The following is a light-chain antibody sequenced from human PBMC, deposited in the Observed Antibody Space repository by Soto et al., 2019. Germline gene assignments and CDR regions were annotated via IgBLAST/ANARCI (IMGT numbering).Light chain of an antibody. CDR1: RIVISNY. J-gene: IGKJ2*03. CDR2: GAS. Sequence: ESVLAQSPGTLSLSPGEGATLSCRSSRIVISNYLAWYQKKPGQAPRLLIYGASNRATGVPDRFSGSGSGTDFTLTIRGLECEDFAVYCCQKYDTSPYSFGQGNKLEIK. V-gene: IGKV3-20*01. CDR3: QKYDTSPYS.